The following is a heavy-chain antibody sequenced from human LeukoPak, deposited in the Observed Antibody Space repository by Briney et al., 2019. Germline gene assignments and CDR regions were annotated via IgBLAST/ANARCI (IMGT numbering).Heavy chain of an antibody. CDR2: IYYSGNT. CDR3: ARQTGSGLFILP. J-gene: IGHJ4*02. V-gene: IGHV4-39*01. Sequence: SETLSLTCTVSGVSVSSSNSYCGWVRQPPGKGLEWSGSIYYSGNTYYNASLKSQASISIDTSKNQFSLRLTSVTAADTAVYYCARQTGSGLFILPGGQGTLVPVSS. D-gene: IGHD3/OR15-3a*01. CDR1: GVSVSSSNSY.